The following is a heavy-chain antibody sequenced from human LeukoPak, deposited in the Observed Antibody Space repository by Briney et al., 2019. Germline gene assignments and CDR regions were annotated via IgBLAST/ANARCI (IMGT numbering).Heavy chain of an antibody. CDR3: ARGDCSSTSCTSYYYYGMDV. CDR1: GYSFTSYW. V-gene: IGHV5-51*01. D-gene: IGHD2-2*01. CDR2: IYPGDSDT. J-gene: IGHJ6*02. Sequence: GESLKISCKGSGYSFTSYWIGWVRQMPGKGLEWMGIIYPGDSDTRYSPSFQGQITISADKSISTAYLQWSSLKASDTAMYYCARGDCSSTSCTSYYYYGMDVWGQGTTVTVSS.